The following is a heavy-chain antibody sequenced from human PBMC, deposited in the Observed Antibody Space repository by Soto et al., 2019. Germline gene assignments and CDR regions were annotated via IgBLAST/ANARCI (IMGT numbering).Heavy chain of an antibody. Sequence: SVKVSSKASGFTFTSSAVQWVRQARGQRIEWIGWIVVGSGNTNYAQKFQERVTITRDMSTSTAYMELSSLRSEDTAVYYCAADTVIGSSAIPTHGMDVWGQGTTVTVSS. V-gene: IGHV1-58*01. CDR2: IVVGSGNT. CDR3: AADTVIGSSAIPTHGMDV. J-gene: IGHJ6*02. CDR1: GFTFTSSA. D-gene: IGHD2-15*01.